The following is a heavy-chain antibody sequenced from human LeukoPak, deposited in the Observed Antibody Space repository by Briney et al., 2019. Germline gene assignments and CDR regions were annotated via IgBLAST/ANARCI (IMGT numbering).Heavy chain of an antibody. CDR3: AANYGSGSHWYFDL. CDR2: IWYDGSNK. V-gene: IGHV3-33*01. J-gene: IGHJ2*01. D-gene: IGHD3-10*01. Sequence: GGSLRLSCAASGFTFSSYGMHWVRQAPGKGLEWVAVIWYDGSNKYYADSVKGRFTIFRDNSKNTLYLQMNSLRAEDTAVYYCAANYGSGSHWYFDLWGRGTLVTVSS. CDR1: GFTFSSYG.